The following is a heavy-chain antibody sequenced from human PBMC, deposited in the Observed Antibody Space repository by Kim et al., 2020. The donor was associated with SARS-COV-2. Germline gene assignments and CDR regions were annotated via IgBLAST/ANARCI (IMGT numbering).Heavy chain of an antibody. J-gene: IGHJ4*02. CDR1: GFTFSSYS. V-gene: IGHV3-48*02. CDR3: ARDPVDYYDSSGYPLFDY. CDR2: ISSSSSTI. Sequence: GGSLRLSCAASGFTFSSYSMNWVRQAPGKGLEWVSYISSSSSTIYYADSVKGRFTISRDNAKNSLYLQMNSLRDEDTAVYYCARDPVDYYDSSGYPLFDYWGQGTLVTVSS. D-gene: IGHD3-22*01.